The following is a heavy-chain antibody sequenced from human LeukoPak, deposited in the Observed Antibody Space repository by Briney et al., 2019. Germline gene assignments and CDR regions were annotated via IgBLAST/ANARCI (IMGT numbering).Heavy chain of an antibody. D-gene: IGHD6-19*01. CDR3: ARQGAAVAGTDY. CDR1: GYSFTSYW. V-gene: IGHV5-10-1*01. CDR2: IDPSDSYT. J-gene: IGHJ4*02. Sequence: GESLKISCKGSGYSFTSYWISWVRQMPGKGLEWMGRIDPSDSYTNYSPSFQGHVTISADKSTSTAYLQWSSLKASDTAMYYCARQGAAVAGTDYWGQGTLVTVSS.